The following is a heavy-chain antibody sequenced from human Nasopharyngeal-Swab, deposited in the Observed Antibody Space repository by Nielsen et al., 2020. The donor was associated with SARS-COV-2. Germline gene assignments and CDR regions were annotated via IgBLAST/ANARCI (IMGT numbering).Heavy chain of an antibody. D-gene: IGHD3-3*01. CDR1: GFTFNTYA. V-gene: IGHV3-23*01. J-gene: IGHJ4*02. CDR3: AKELYDLSGALDQ. CDR2: INGNSRSI. Sequence: GGSLRLSCAASGFTFNTYAMTWVRQAPGKGLVWVSGINGNSRSITYADSVKGRFTISRDNSKNTVSLQMSSLRAEDSGLYFCAKELYDLSGALDQWGQGTLVTVSS.